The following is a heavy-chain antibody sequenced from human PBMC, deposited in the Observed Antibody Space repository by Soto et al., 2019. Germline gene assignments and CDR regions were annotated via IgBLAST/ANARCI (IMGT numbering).Heavy chain of an antibody. CDR1: GASISSNS. CDR3: ARDRGGDGFSFGGFGYVLDY. CDR2: MYYLGDT. J-gene: IGHJ4*02. V-gene: IGHV4-59*01. D-gene: IGHD3-10*01. Sequence: SETLSLTCTVSGASISSNSWTWIRQPPGKGLEWIGYMYYLGDTHYNPSLKSRVTISSDSSRNQISLRLTSVTAADTAVYYCARDRGGDGFSFGGFGYVLDYWGQGTLVTVS.